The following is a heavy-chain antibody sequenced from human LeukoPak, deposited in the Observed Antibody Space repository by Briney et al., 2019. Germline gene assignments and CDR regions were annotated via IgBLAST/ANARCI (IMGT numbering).Heavy chain of an antibody. CDR2: ISGSGGST. Sequence: GGSLRLSCAASGFTFSSYAMSWVRQAPGKGLEWVSAISGSGGSTYYADSVKGRFTISRDNSKNTLYLQMNSLRAEDTAVYYCANWATMVRGVTYYYGMDVWGQGTTVTVSS. CDR1: GFTFSSYA. V-gene: IGHV3-23*01. D-gene: IGHD3-10*01. J-gene: IGHJ6*02. CDR3: ANWATMVRGVTYYYGMDV.